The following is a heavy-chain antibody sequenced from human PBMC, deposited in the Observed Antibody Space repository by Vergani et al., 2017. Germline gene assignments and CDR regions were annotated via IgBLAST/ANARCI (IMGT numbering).Heavy chain of an antibody. J-gene: IGHJ6*02. Sequence: EVQLLESGGGLVQPGGSLRLTCAASEFTFSNYAMNWVRQAPGKGLEWVSGISGSGGNTYYANSVKGRFTISRDNSKNTLYLQMNSLRADDTAVYYCAKGVYCSSTSCYEGRGYYYGMGVWGQGTTVTFSS. CDR2: ISGSGGNT. CDR3: AKGVYCSSTSCYEGRGYYYGMGV. CDR1: EFTFSNYA. V-gene: IGHV3-23*01. D-gene: IGHD2-2*01.